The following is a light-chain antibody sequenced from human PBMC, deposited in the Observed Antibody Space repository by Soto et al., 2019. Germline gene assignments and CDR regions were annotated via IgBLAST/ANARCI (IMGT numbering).Light chain of an antibody. CDR1: QSISSW. J-gene: IGKJ1*01. CDR2: YVS. CDR3: QQYKSYWT. V-gene: IGKV1-5*01. Sequence: DIQMTQSPSTLSASVAYRVTITCRASQSISSWLAWYQQKPGKAPKLLIYYVSGLESGVPSRFSGSGSGTEFTLTITSLQPDDFETYYCQQYKSYWTFGQGTKVEIK.